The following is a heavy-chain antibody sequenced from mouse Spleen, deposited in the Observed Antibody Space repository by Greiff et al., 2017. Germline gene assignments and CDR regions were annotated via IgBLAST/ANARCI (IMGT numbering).Heavy chain of an antibody. CDR3: ARDPYYGSSSAWFAY. D-gene: IGHD1-1*01. V-gene: IGHV1-52*01. CDR1: GYTFTSYW. J-gene: IGHJ3*01. Sequence: VQLQQPGAELVRPGSSVKLSCKASGYTFTSYWMHWVKQRPIQGLEWIGNIDPSDSETHYNQKFKDKATLTVDKSSSTAYMQLSSLTSEDSAVYYCARDPYYGSSSAWFAYWGQGTLVTVSA. CDR2: IDPSDSET.